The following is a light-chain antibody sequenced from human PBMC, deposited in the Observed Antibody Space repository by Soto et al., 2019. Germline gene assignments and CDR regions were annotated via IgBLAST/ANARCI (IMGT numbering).Light chain of an antibody. CDR2: EVS. Sequence: QSALTQPPSASGSPGQSVTISCTGTSSDVGGYNYVSWYQQHPGKAPKLMIYEVSKRPSGVPDRFSGSKSGNTASLTVSGLQAEDEGDYYCSSYAGSNNWVFGGGTNLTVL. CDR1: SSDVGGYNY. V-gene: IGLV2-8*01. J-gene: IGLJ3*02. CDR3: SSYAGSNNWV.